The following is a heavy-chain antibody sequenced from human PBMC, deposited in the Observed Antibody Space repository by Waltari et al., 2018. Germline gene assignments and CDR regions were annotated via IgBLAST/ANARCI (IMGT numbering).Heavy chain of an antibody. CDR1: GYTFTGYY. D-gene: IGHD1-1*01. J-gene: IGHJ4*02. CDR2: INPNIGGT. Sequence: QVQLVQSGAEVKKPGASVKVSCKASGYTFTGYYMHWVRQAPGQGLEWMGRINPNIGGTNYAQKFQGRVTMTRDTSISTAYMELSRLRADDTAVYYCARTGTTRGYFDYWGQGTLVTVSS. CDR3: ARTGTTRGYFDY. V-gene: IGHV1-2*06.